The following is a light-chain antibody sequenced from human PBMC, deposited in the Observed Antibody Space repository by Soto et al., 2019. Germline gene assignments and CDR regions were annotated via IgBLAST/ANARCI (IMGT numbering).Light chain of an antibody. Sequence: IQLTKPHPSCPAFVGERVTITSRASQGISSYLAWYQQKPWKAPKLLIYGASTLEGGVPFRFSGSGSGTDFTLIISSVQPEDFATYYCQQLNTYPITFGQGTRLEIK. J-gene: IGKJ5*01. CDR3: QQLNTYPIT. CDR1: QGISSY. V-gene: IGKV1-9*01. CDR2: GAS.